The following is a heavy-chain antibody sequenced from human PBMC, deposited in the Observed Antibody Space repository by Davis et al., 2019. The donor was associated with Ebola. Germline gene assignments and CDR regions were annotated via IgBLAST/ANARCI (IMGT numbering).Heavy chain of an antibody. CDR1: GFTVRNYH. CDR3: AKDTSNVWFDI. D-gene: IGHD6-19*01. V-gene: IGHV3-66*01. J-gene: IGHJ3*02. Sequence: GESLKISCAASGFTVRNYHISWVRQAPGKGLEWVSVHYRGGPTHYADSVQGRFTISRDDSKNTLSLQMNSLRAEDTAVYYCAKDTSNVWFDIWGQGTVVTVSS. CDR2: HYRGGPT.